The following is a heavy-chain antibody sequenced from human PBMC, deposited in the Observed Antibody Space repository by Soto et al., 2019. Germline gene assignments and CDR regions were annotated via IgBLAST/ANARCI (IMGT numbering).Heavy chain of an antibody. D-gene: IGHD3-3*01. CDR3: ARDQKVVIIDYYYGMDV. Sequence: GASVKVSCKASGYTFTSYYMHWVRQAPGQGLEWMGIINPSGGSTSYAQKFQGRVTMTRDTSTSTVYMELSSLRSEDTAVYYCARDQKVVIIDYYYGMDVWGQGTTVTVSS. V-gene: IGHV1-46*01. CDR1: GYTFTSYY. CDR2: INPSGGST. J-gene: IGHJ6*02.